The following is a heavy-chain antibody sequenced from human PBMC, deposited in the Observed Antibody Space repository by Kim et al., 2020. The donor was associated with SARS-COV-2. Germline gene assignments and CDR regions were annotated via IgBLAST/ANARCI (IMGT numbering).Heavy chain of an antibody. V-gene: IGHV3-30*07. CDR3: AGDRDGYSYGSSGMDV. J-gene: IGHJ6*02. Sequence: VKGRFTITRGNSKNTVYLQMNSLRAEDTAVYYCAGDRDGYSYGSSGMDVWGQGTTVTVSS. D-gene: IGHD5-18*01.